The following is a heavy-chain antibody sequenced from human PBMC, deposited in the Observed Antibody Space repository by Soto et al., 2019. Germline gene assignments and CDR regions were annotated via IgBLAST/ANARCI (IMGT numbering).Heavy chain of an antibody. Sequence: PSETLSLTCAVYGGSFSGYSWTWIRQPPGKGLEWIGYINHSGSTNYNPSLKSRVTISVDTSKNQFSLKLSSVTAADTAVYYCARLVNWKSFDYGGQGTMVTVAA. V-gene: IGHV4-34*01. CDR2: INHSGST. J-gene: IGHJ4*02. CDR1: GGSFSGYS. D-gene: IGHD1-1*01. CDR3: ARLVNWKSFDY.